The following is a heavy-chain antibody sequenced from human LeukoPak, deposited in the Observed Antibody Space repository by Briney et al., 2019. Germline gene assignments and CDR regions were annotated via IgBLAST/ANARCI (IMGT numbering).Heavy chain of an antibody. J-gene: IGHJ4*02. D-gene: IGHD4-17*01. V-gene: IGHV4-59*04. Sequence: SETLSLTCTVSGGSISSYYWSWIRQPPGKGLEWIGYIYYSGSTYYNPSLKSRVTISVDTSKNQFSLKLSSVTAADTAVYYCARGDYGDYRVYFDYWGQGTLVTVSS. CDR2: IYYSGST. CDR3: ARGDYGDYRVYFDY. CDR1: GGSISSYY.